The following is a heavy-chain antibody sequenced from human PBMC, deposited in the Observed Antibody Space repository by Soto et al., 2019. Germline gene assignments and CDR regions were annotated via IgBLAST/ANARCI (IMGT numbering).Heavy chain of an antibody. CDR2: ISNTGGGT. J-gene: IGHJ5*02. CDR1: GVTFSSYA. CDR3: AVGRHKTSGSNTWFDP. D-gene: IGHD3-22*01. V-gene: IGHV3-23*01. Sequence: EVQLLESGGGLVQPGGSLRLSCVASGVTFSSYAMNWVRQAPGKGLEWVSTISNTGGGTFYAGSVRGRFTISRDNSNNTLYLQMHRLRADDSAIYFCAVGRHKTSGSNTWFDPWGRGTQVTVSS.